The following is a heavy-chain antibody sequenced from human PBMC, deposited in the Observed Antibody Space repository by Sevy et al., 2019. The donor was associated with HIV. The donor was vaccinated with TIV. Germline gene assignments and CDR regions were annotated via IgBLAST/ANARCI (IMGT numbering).Heavy chain of an antibody. CDR1: GFTFSDHY. Sequence: GGSLRLSCAASGFTFSDHYMSWIRQAPGEGLEWLSYISSSGASTDYADSVKGRFTISRDNAKNSLFLQMNSLRVEDAAVYYCARVRKTYYVFWSGYYEGGFDCWGQGTLVTVSS. J-gene: IGHJ4*02. V-gene: IGHV3-11*01. D-gene: IGHD3-3*01. CDR2: ISSSGAST. CDR3: ARVRKTYYVFWSGYYEGGFDC.